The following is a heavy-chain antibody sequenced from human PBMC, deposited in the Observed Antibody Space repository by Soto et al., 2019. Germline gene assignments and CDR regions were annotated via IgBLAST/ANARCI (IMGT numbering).Heavy chain of an antibody. D-gene: IGHD6-13*01. V-gene: IGHV3-33*01. Sequence: GGSLRLSCAASGFTFSSYGMHWVRQAPGKGLEWVAVIWYDGSNKYYADSVKGRFTISRDNSKNTLYLQMNSLRAEDTAVYYCARDKKPAQQLSGWAFDIWGQGTMVTVSS. CDR1: GFTFSSYG. J-gene: IGHJ3*02. CDR2: IWYDGSNK. CDR3: ARDKKPAQQLSGWAFDI.